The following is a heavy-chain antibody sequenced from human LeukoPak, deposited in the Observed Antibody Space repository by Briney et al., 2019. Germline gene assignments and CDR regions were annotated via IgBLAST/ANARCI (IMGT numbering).Heavy chain of an antibody. J-gene: IGHJ4*02. CDR2: VYYSGST. D-gene: IGHD3-10*01. CDR3: AKLTMVRGAPDY. Sequence: PSETLSLTCTVSGGSISSYYWSWFRQPPGKGLEWIGYVYYSGSTKYNPSLKSRVTISVDTSQNQFSLKLSSVPAADTALYFCAKLTMVRGAPDYWGQGTLVTVSS. V-gene: IGHV4-59*01. CDR1: GGSISSYY.